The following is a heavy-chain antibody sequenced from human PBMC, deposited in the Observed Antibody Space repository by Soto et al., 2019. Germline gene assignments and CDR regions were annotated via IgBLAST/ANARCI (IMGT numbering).Heavy chain of an antibody. CDR2: ISAYNGDT. CDR1: GYTFKNYG. Sequence: QGHLVQSGGEVKKPGASAKVSCKASGYTFKNYGINWVRQAPGRGLEWVAWISAYNGDTSYAQHLQGRVTVTTETLTNTAYMELRSLRPDDTAVYFCVLGGLETGYYRDMDYWGQGTLVSVSS. J-gene: IGHJ4*02. CDR3: VLGGLETGYYRDMDY. D-gene: IGHD3-9*01. V-gene: IGHV1-18*04.